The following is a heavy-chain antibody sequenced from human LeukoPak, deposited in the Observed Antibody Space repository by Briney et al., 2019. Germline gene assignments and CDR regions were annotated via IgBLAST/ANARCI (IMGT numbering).Heavy chain of an antibody. CDR3: AGKAAAAGTFDY. V-gene: IGHV4-61*02. CDR1: GGSISSGSYY. Sequence: SETLSLTCTVSGGSISSGSYYLSWIRQPAGKGLEWIGRIYTSGSTNYNPSLKSRVTISVGTSKNQFSLKLSSVTAADTAVYYCAGKAAAAGTFDYWGQGTLVTVSS. D-gene: IGHD6-13*01. CDR2: IYTSGST. J-gene: IGHJ4*02.